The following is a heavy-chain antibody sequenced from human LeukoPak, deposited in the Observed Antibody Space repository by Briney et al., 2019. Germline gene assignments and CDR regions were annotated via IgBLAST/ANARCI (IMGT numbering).Heavy chain of an antibody. CDR3: ARDGLYSYGYSYFDY. CDR2: VYTSGST. V-gene: IGHV4-4*07. J-gene: IGHJ4*02. D-gene: IGHD5-18*01. CDR1: GDSFSSYH. Sequence: SETLSLTCTVSGDSFSSYHWSWIRQPAGKGLEWIGRVYTSGSTNYNPSLKSRVSMSVDTSKKQLSLKLGSVTAADTAVYYCARDGLYSYGYSYFDYWGQGTLVTVST.